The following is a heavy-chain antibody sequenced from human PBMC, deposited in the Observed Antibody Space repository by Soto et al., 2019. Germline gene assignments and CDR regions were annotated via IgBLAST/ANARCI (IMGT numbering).Heavy chain of an antibody. CDR3: AKDPPPYCSGGSCYSGYFQH. CDR2: ISYDGSNK. Sequence: GGSLRLSCAASGFTFSSYGMHWFRQAPGKGLEWVAVISYDGSNKYYADSVKGRFTISRDNSKNTLYLQMNSLRAEDTAVYYCAKDPPPYCSGGSCYSGYFQHWGQGTLVTVSS. CDR1: GFTFSSYG. J-gene: IGHJ1*01. D-gene: IGHD2-15*01. V-gene: IGHV3-30*18.